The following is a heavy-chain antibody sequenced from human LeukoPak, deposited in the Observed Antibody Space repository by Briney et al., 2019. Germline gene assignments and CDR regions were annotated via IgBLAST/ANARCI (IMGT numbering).Heavy chain of an antibody. Sequence: SVKVSCKASGGTFSSYAISWVRQAPEQGLEWMGGIIPIFGTANYAQKFQGRVTITADESTSTAYMELSSLRSEDTAVYYCARDGHPYCSSTSCYLYNWFDPWGQGTLVTVSS. V-gene: IGHV1-69*01. CDR2: IIPIFGTA. D-gene: IGHD2-2*01. J-gene: IGHJ5*02. CDR3: ARDGHPYCSSTSCYLYNWFDP. CDR1: GGTFSSYA.